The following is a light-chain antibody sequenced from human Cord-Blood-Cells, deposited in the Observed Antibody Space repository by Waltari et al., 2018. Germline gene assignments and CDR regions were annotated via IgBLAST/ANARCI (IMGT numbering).Light chain of an antibody. J-gene: IGLJ2*01. CDR3: CSYAGSSTFVV. CDR1: SSDVGSSNL. Sequence: QSALTQPAFVSGSPGQSITISCTGTSSDVGSSNLVSWYQQHPGKAPKLMIYEVSKRPSGVSNRFSGSKSGNTASLTISGLQAEDEADYYCCSYAGSSTFVVFGGGTKLTVL. V-gene: IGLV2-23*02. CDR2: EVS.